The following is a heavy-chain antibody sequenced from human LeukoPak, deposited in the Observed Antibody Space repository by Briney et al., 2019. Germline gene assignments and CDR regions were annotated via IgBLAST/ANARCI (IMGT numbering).Heavy chain of an antibody. V-gene: IGHV1-69*05. CDR1: GGTFSSYA. CDR3: AGQPRYCSGTSCSDYYHYYMDV. Sequence: SVKVSCKASGGTFSSYAISWVRQAPGQGLEWVGGIIPIFGTANYAQKFQGRVTITTDESTSTAYMELSSLRSEDTAVYYCAGQPRYCSGTSCSDYYHYYMDVWGTGTTVTVSS. CDR2: IIPIFGTA. D-gene: IGHD2-2*01. J-gene: IGHJ6*03.